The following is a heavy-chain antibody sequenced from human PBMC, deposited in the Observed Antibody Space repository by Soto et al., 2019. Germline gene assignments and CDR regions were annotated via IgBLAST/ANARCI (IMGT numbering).Heavy chain of an antibody. CDR2: IYHSGTT. Sequence: PSETLSLTCAVSGYSIGSGYFWGWIWQPPGKGLEWIGSIYHSGTTYYNPSLKSRATISVDTSKNQLSLKLSSCTDADTAVYWCARWRSSSGGVTGWGQGTLVTVSS. D-gene: IGHD2-2*01. J-gene: IGHJ4*02. CDR1: GYSIGSGYF. V-gene: IGHV4-38-2*01. CDR3: ARWRSSSGGVTG.